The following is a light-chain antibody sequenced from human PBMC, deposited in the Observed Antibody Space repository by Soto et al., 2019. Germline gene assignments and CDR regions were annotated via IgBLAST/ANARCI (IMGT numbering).Light chain of an antibody. V-gene: IGKV3-11*01. CDR1: QSVETY. Sequence: ETVLTQSPATLSLSPGDRATLSCRASQSVETYLAWYQQKPGQPPRLLIYDASNRATGIPARFSGSGSGTDFTLTISSLEPEDFAIYYCQQRKNWPPITFGQGTRLEIK. CDR3: QQRKNWPPIT. CDR2: DAS. J-gene: IGKJ5*01.